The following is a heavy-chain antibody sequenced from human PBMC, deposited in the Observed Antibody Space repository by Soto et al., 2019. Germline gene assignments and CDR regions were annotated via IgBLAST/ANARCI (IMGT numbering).Heavy chain of an antibody. Sequence: SETLSLTCIVSGGSVYSNGHYWGWIRQPPGKGLEWIGSIDNNGVTNYNSSLKSRVTISRDTSKNQFSLRLTSVTAADTAVYYCGKILVGATGHTDADSWGPGTLVTVSS. J-gene: IGHJ4*02. D-gene: IGHD2-15*01. CDR1: GGSVYSNGHY. CDR2: IDNNGVT. CDR3: GKILVGATGHTDADS. V-gene: IGHV4-39*01.